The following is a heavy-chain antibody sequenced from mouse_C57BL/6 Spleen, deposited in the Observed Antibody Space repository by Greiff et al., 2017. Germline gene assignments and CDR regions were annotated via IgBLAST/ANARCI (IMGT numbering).Heavy chain of an antibody. CDR3: ARKDYGNYAGFAY. CDR1: GFTFSDYG. Sequence: EVKLVESGGGLVQPGGSLKLSCAASGFTFSDYGMAWVRQAPRKGPEWVAFISNLAYSIYYADTVTGRFNISRENAKNTLYLEMSSLRSEDTAMYYCARKDYGNYAGFAYWGQGTLVTVSA. CDR2: ISNLAYSI. J-gene: IGHJ3*01. V-gene: IGHV5-15*01. D-gene: IGHD2-1*01.